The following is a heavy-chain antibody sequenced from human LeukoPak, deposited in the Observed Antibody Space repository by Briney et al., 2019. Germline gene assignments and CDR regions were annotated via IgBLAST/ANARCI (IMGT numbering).Heavy chain of an antibody. D-gene: IGHD3-3*01. CDR1: GGSISSYY. CDR2: IYYSGST. J-gene: IGHJ5*02. V-gene: IGHV4-59*01. CDR3: ARGGPPITIFGVVISWFDP. Sequence: SETLSLTCTVSGGSISSYYWSWIRQPPGKGLEWIGYIYYSGSTNHNPSLKSRVTISVDTSKSQFSLKLSSVTAADTAVYYCARGGPPITIFGVVISWFDPWGQGTLVTVSS.